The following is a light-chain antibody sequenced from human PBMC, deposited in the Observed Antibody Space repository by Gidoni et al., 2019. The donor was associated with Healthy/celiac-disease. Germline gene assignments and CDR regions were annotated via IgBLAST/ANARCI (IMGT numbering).Light chain of an antibody. CDR3: QQSYSTLFT. J-gene: IGKJ3*01. CDR2: AAS. V-gene: IGKV1-39*01. CDR1: QSISSY. Sequence: DIQMTQSPSSLSASVGDRVTITCRASQSISSYLNWYQQKPGKAPKLLIYAASSLQSGVPSSFSGSGSGTDFTLTISSLKPEDFATYYCQQSYSTLFTFGPGTKVDIK.